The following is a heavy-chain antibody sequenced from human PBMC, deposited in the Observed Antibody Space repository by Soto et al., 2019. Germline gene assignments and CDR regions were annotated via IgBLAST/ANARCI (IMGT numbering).Heavy chain of an antibody. CDR2: ISAYNGNT. J-gene: IGHJ4*02. D-gene: IGHD3-10*01. CDR3: ARDQARITMVRGAADY. V-gene: IGHV1-18*01. Sequence: ASVKVSCKASGYTFTSYGISWVRQAPGQGLEWMGWISAYNGNTNYAQKLQGRVTMTTDTSTSTAYMELRSLRSDDTAVYYCARDQARITMVRGAADYWGQGTLVTVSS. CDR1: GYTFTSYG.